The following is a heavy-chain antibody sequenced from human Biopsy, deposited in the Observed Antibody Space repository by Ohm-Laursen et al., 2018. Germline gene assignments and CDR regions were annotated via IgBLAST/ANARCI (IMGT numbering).Heavy chain of an antibody. CDR1: GYTFTSYG. V-gene: IGHV1-18*01. D-gene: IGHD7-27*01. Sequence: GASVKVSCKVSGYTFTSYGISWVRQAPGQGLEWMGWINTENGNTIYAQNLQGRVTMTADTSTSTAYMEVTSLRSDDTAVYYCARAKLGPVYYYYGMDVWGQGTTVTVSS. CDR2: INTENGNT. CDR3: ARAKLGPVYYYYGMDV. J-gene: IGHJ6*02.